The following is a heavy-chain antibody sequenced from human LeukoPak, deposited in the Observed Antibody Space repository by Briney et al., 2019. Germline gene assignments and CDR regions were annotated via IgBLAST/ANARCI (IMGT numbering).Heavy chain of an antibody. J-gene: IGHJ4*02. CDR3: ARHSSSWYPDY. CDR1: GGSIRSYY. D-gene: IGHD6-13*01. CDR2: IHYTGST. Sequence: SETLSLTCTVTGGSIRSYYWSWIRQPPGKGLEWIGYIHYTGSTNYNPSLKSRVTISVDTSKNQFSLQLSSVTATDTAVYFCARHSSSWYPDYWGQGTLVTVSS. V-gene: IGHV4-59*08.